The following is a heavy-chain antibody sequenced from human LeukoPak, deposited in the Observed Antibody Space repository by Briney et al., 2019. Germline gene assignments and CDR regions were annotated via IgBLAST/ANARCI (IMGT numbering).Heavy chain of an antibody. J-gene: IGHJ4*02. V-gene: IGHV3-23*01. CDR1: GFTFSNYA. CDR3: AKGVAVAGTGYDY. D-gene: IGHD6-19*01. CDR2: ISGSGDST. Sequence: GGSLRLSCAASGFTFSNYAMSWVRQAPGKGLEWVSAISGSGDSTDYADSVKGRFTISRDNSKNTLYLEMSSLRAEDTAVYYCAKGVAVAGTGYDYWGQGTLVTVSS.